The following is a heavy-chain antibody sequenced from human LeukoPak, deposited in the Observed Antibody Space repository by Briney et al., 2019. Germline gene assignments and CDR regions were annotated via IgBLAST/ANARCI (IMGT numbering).Heavy chain of an antibody. Sequence: PGGSLRLSCAASGFPFSSYSMNWVRQAPGKGLEWISYITSGSSTLYYADSVKGRFTISRDNAKNSLYLQMHSLRDEDTAVYYCVRDERYAFDIWGQGTMVTVSS. CDR2: ITSGSSTL. V-gene: IGHV3-48*02. J-gene: IGHJ3*02. CDR1: GFPFSSYS. CDR3: VRDERYAFDI. D-gene: IGHD5-24*01.